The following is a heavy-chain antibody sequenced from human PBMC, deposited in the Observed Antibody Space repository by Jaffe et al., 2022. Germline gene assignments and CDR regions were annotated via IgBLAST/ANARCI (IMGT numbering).Heavy chain of an antibody. D-gene: IGHD3-3*01. CDR1: GYTFTSYD. V-gene: IGHV1-8*01. CDR2: MNPNSGNT. Sequence: QVQLVQSGAEVKKPGASVKVSCKASGYTFTSYDINWVRQATGQGLEWMGWMNPNSGNTGYAQKFQGRVTMTRNTSISTAYMELSSLRSEDTAVYYCARRAGSWSGYTYWYFDLWGRGTLVTVSS. CDR3: ARRAGSWSGYTYWYFDL. J-gene: IGHJ2*01.